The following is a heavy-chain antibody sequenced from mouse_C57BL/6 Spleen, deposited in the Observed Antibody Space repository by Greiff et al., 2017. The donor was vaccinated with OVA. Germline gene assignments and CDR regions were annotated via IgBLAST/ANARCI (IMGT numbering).Heavy chain of an antibody. D-gene: IGHD2-5*01. Sequence: VQLQQSGAELVKPGASVKISCKASGYAFSSYWMNWVKQRPGKGLEWIGQIYPGDGDTNYNGKFKGKATLTADKSSSTAYMQLSSLTSEDSAVYFCARDSSNSAMDYWGQGTSVTVSS. V-gene: IGHV1-80*01. CDR1: GYAFSSYW. CDR2: IYPGDGDT. CDR3: ARDSSNSAMDY. J-gene: IGHJ4*01.